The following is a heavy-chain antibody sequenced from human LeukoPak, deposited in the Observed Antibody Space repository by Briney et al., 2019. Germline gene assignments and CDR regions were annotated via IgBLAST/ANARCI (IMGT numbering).Heavy chain of an antibody. J-gene: IGHJ4*02. CDR3: AKDWSLGYGCLDY. D-gene: IGHD5-12*01. V-gene: IGHV3-33*06. CDR2: IRNDGGNK. Sequence: GGSLRLSCAASGFTFSSYAMHWVRQAPGKGLEWVAVIRNDGGNKDYADSVKGRFTISRDNSKNTLYLQMNSLRAEDTAVYYCAKDWSLGYGCLDYWGQGILVTVSS. CDR1: GFTFSSYA.